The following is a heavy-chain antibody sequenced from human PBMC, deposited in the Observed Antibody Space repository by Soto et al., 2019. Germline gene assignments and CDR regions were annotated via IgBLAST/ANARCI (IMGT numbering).Heavy chain of an antibody. Sequence: QVQVVESGGGVVQPGRSLTLSCAASGFTFSTYGMHWVRQAPGKGLEWVAIVSYDGSRKHYVDSVKGRFAISRDNSMNSLYLQLTSLSPEDTAMSYGANDLLGDRDCYHYGADSWGQGTLVTVSS. J-gene: IGHJ4*02. CDR1: GFTFSTYG. D-gene: IGHD2-21*01. CDR3: ANDLLGDRDCYHYGADS. V-gene: IGHV3-30*18. CDR2: VSYDGSRK.